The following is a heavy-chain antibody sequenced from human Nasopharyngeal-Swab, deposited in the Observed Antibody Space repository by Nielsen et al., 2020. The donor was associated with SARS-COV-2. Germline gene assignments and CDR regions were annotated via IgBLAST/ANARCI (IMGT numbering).Heavy chain of an antibody. Sequence: SETLSLTCTVSGGSISSYYWSWIRQPPGKGLEWIGYIYYSGSTNYNPSLKSRVTISVDTSKNQFSLKLSSVTAADTAVYYCARGYPRYNWFDPWGQGTLVTVSS. CDR3: ARGYPRYNWFDP. J-gene: IGHJ5*02. D-gene: IGHD5-18*01. CDR1: GGSISSYY. CDR2: IYYSGST. V-gene: IGHV4-59*01.